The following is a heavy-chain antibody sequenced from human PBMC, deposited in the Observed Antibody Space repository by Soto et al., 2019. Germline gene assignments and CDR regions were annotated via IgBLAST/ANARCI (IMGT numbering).Heavy chain of an antibody. CDR1: GGSISSGDYY. D-gene: IGHD3-22*01. V-gene: IGHV4-31*03. J-gene: IGHJ3*02. CDR2: IYSSGST. CDR3: VRDYDYDTSRNDAFDI. Sequence: QVQLQESGPGLVKTSQTLSLTCTVSGGSISSGDYYWSWIRHHPGKGLEWIGYIYSSGSTYYNPSLRSRVTISADTSKNQFCLRLSSVTAADTAVYYCVRDYDYDTSRNDAFDIWGQGTMVTVSS.